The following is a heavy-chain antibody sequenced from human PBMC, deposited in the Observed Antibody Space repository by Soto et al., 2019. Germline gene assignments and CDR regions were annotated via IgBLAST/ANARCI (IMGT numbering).Heavy chain of an antibody. J-gene: IGHJ4*02. CDR1: GYTFTGHY. CDR3: GRGRSGEIVVFY. V-gene: IGHV1-2*02. D-gene: IGHD5-12*01. CDR2: IGPKNGDT. Sequence: QVQLVQSGAEVKESGASVKVSCKTSGYTFTGHYIHWVRQAPGQSPEWVGEIGPKNGDTRYAQKFKGKVTMTKDTSITTVYMELTNLSPDDSAVYYCGRGRSGEIVVFYWGQGTLVTVHS.